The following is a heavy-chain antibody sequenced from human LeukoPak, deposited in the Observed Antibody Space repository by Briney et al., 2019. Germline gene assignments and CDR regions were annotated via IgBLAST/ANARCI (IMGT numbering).Heavy chain of an antibody. CDR1: GYSFTSYW. V-gene: IGHV5-51*01. J-gene: IGHJ4*02. D-gene: IGHD3-22*01. CDR2: VFAGGSDT. Sequence: AAALMISSKGSGYSFTSYWIWWVRQLPGKGVEWMGIVFAGGSDTSYSPSFQGQVTISADKSISTAYLQWSSLKASDTAMYYCARHEEYDSSDYWGQGTLVTVSS. CDR3: ARHEEYDSSDY.